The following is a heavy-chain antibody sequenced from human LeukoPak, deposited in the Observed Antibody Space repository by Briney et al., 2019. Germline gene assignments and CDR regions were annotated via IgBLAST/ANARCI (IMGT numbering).Heavy chain of an antibody. Sequence: VASVKVSCKSSVYTFRSYDINWVRQATGQGREWMGWMNPNSGNKGCAQKFQGRVTMTRDSPLRTAYVALSTLTSEYRPGYFFSRGPPPYCSGDSCYSFLYFPHWGQGTLVTVSS. V-gene: IGHV1-8*01. CDR1: VYTFRSYD. D-gene: IGHD2-15*01. J-gene: IGHJ1*01. CDR2: MNPNSGNK. CDR3: SRGPPPYCSGDSCYSFLYFPH.